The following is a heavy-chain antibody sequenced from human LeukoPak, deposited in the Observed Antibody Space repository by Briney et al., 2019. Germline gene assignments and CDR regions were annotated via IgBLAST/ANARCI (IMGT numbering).Heavy chain of an antibody. V-gene: IGHV1-2*02. D-gene: IGHD6-13*01. CDR3: ARGPYSSNWNVVSDP. J-gene: IGHJ5*02. CDR1: GYTFTGYY. Sequence: ASVKVSCRASGYTFTGYYIHWVRQAPGQGLEWMGWINPNSGGTNSARKFQGRVTMTRDTSISTAYMELNRLRSDDTAVYYCARGPYSSNWNVVSDPWGQGTLVTVSS. CDR2: INPNSGGT.